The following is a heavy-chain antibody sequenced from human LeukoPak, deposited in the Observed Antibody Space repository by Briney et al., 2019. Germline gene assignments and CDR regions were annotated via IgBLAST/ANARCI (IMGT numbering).Heavy chain of an antibody. D-gene: IGHD4-17*01. CDR1: GGSISSGGYS. Sequence: PSETLSLTCAVSGGSISSGGYSWSWIRQPPGKGLEWIGYIYNTGIIFYNPSLKSRVTISVDTSNNQFSLKLSSVTAADTAVYYCARRAGTTVTTKFDYWGQGTLVTVSS. CDR3: ARRAGTTVTTKFDY. J-gene: IGHJ4*02. CDR2: IYNTGII. V-gene: IGHV4-30-4*07.